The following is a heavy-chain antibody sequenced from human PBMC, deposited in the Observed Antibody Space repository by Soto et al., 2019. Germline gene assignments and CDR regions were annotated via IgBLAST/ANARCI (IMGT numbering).Heavy chain of an antibody. CDR3: ALGRIAAVGSEWDYYYYYGFVA. V-gene: IGHV1-69*12. Sequence: QVQLVQSGAEVKKPGSSVKVSCKACGGTFSGYTISWVRQAPGQGLEWMVGIIPIFGTANYSQKFQGRVTIIADESTSTAYMELSSLRSDDTAVYYCALGRIAAVGSEWDYYYYYGFVAWGQGTTVIVSS. J-gene: IGHJ6*02. CDR1: GGTFSGYT. D-gene: IGHD6-13*01. CDR2: IIPIFGTA.